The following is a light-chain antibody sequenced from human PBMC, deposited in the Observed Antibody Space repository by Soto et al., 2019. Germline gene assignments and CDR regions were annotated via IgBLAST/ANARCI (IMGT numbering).Light chain of an antibody. CDR2: KAS. V-gene: IGKV1-5*03. J-gene: IGKJ1*01. CDR3: QQYNDNWT. CDR1: QSISSW. Sequence: DIQMTQSPSPLSASVGDRVTITCRASQSISSWLAWYQQKPGKAPKLLIYKASTLQSGVPSRFSGSGSGTEFTLAISSLQPDDSATYYCQQYNDNWTCGQGTKVEIK.